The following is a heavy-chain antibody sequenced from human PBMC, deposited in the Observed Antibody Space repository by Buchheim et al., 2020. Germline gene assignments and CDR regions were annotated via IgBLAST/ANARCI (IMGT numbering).Heavy chain of an antibody. J-gene: IGHJ4*02. D-gene: IGHD1-7*01. CDR2: IRSGGSNK. CDR3: ATDGPNYNIDQ. CDR1: GFNFRRYG. Sequence: QVQLVESGGGVVQAGGSLRLSCAASGFNFRRYGMHWVRRAPGKGLEWVTFIRSGGSNKFYTESVRGRFTVSRDDSKNTLFLQIDSLRAEDSAVYYCATDGPNYNIDQWGQGTL. V-gene: IGHV3-30*02.